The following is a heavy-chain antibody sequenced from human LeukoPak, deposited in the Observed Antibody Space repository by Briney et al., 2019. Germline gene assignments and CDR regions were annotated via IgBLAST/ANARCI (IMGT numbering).Heavy chain of an antibody. J-gene: IGHJ4*02. CDR1: GLTFSTNS. CDR2: ISFSSSTI. Sequence: GGSLRLSCAAAGLTFSTNSMNWVRQAPGKGLEWVSYISFSSSTIYYADSVKGRFTISRNNAKNLLYLQMNSLRAEDTAVYYCAREAPRGTSSNPYYFDSWGQGTLVTVSS. CDR3: AREAPRGTSSNPYYFDS. V-gene: IGHV3-48*01. D-gene: IGHD6-6*01.